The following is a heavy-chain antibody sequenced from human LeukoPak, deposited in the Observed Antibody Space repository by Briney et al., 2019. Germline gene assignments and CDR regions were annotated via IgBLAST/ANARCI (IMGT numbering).Heavy chain of an antibody. J-gene: IGHJ4*02. CDR3: TRDSPNEVMLWWSIDY. V-gene: IGHV3-21*01. Sequence: GGSLRLSCAASGFTFSSYEMNWVRQAPGKGLEWVSSISSSSSYKYYADSVKGRFAISRDNAKNSLYLQMNSLKPEDTAVYYCTRDSPNEVMLWWSIDYWGQGTLVTVSS. CDR2: ISSSSSYK. CDR1: GFTFSSYE. D-gene: IGHD2-21*01.